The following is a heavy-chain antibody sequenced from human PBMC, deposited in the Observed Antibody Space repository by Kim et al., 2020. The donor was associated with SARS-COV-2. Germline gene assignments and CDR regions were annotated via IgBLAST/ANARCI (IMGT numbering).Heavy chain of an antibody. Sequence: SETLSLTCTVSGDSISRSSNYWGWIRQPPGKGLEWIGSINYSGNTYYNPSLKSRVTISVDTSKNQFSLKMRSVTAADTAVYYSARLVSENSAFEYWGQG. CDR2: INYSGNT. J-gene: IGHJ4*02. CDR1: GDSISRSSNY. CDR3: ARLVSENSAFEY. V-gene: IGHV4-39*01.